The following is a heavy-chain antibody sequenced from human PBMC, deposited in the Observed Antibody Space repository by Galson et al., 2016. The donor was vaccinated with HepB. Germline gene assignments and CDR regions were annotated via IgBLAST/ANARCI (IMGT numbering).Heavy chain of an antibody. J-gene: IGHJ4*02. CDR3: ARNYYDTVGRFDQ. D-gene: IGHD3-22*01. CDR1: GFTLSTYA. V-gene: IGHV3-30-3*01. CDR2: ISYDGSHK. Sequence: SLRLSCAASGFTLSTYAMHWVRQAPGKGLEWVAVISYDGSHKYYADSVKGRFTISRDNSKNTLYLQMNSLRVEDTAVYYCARNYYDTVGRFDQWGQGTLVTVSS.